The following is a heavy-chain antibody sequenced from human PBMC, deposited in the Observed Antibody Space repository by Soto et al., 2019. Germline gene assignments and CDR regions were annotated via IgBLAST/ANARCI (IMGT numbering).Heavy chain of an antibody. D-gene: IGHD3-22*01. V-gene: IGHV4-30-2*01. CDR3: ARALVDANDSSGDYYPYLDF. CDR1: GGSISSGGYY. J-gene: IGHJ4*02. Sequence: SETLSLTCAVSGGSISSGGYYWSWIRQQPGKGLEWIGYIYHSGSTYYNPSLKSRVTISVDRSKNQFSLKLSSVTAADTAVYYCARALVDANDSSGDYYPYLDFWGEGTLVTVSS. CDR2: IYHSGST.